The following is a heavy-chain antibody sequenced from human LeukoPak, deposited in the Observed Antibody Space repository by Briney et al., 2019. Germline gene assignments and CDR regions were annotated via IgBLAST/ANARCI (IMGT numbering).Heavy chain of an antibody. Sequence: SGTLSFTCAVSGGSISSSSYYWGWIRQPPGKGLEWIGSIYYSGSTYYNPSLKSRVTISVDTSKNQFSLKLSSVTAADTAVYYCARVGTGTTGYYYYYYMDVWGKGTTVTISS. D-gene: IGHD1-1*01. CDR1: GGSISSSSYY. J-gene: IGHJ6*03. CDR3: ARVGTGTTGYYYYYYMDV. CDR2: IYYSGST. V-gene: IGHV4-39*07.